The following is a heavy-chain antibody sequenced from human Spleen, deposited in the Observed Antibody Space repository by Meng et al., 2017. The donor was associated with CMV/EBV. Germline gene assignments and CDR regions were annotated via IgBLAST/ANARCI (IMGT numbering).Heavy chain of an antibody. CDR1: GASIRNHY. Sequence: SETLSLTCTVSGASIRNHYWTWIRQPPGKGLEWIGCIYYSGSSNYNPSLESRVSISVDTSKSQFSLRLYSVTAADTAVYYCAKFSATGAYYYGMDVWGQGTTVTVSS. D-gene: IGHD1-1*01. V-gene: IGHV4-59*11. CDR2: IYYSGSS. CDR3: AKFSATGAYYYGMDV. J-gene: IGHJ6*02.